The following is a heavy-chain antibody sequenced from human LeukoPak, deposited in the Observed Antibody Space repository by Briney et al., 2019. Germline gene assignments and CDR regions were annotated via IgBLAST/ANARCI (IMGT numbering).Heavy chain of an antibody. D-gene: IGHD2-15*01. CDR2: ISGDGGST. J-gene: IGHJ4*02. CDR3: ARDSRRCSGGSCYSTVFDY. V-gene: IGHV3-43*02. Sequence: GGSLRLSCAASGFTFDDYAMHWVRQAPGKGLEWVSLISGDGGSTYYADSVKGRFTISRDNSKNSLYLQMNSLRAEDTAIYYCARDSRRCSGGSCYSTVFDYWGQGTLVTVSS. CDR1: GFTFDDYA.